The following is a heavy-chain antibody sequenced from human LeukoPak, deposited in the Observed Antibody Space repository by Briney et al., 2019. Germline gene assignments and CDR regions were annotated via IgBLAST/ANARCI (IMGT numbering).Heavy chain of an antibody. Sequence: ASVKVSCKASGYTFTGYYMHWVRQAPGQGLEWMGRINPNSGGTNYAQKFQGRVTMTRDTSISTAYMELSRLRSDDTAVYYCASRRPGYSYGWYYFDYWGQGTLVTVSS. D-gene: IGHD5-18*01. J-gene: IGHJ4*02. CDR1: GYTFTGYY. CDR2: INPNSGGT. V-gene: IGHV1-2*06. CDR3: ASRRPGYSYGWYYFDY.